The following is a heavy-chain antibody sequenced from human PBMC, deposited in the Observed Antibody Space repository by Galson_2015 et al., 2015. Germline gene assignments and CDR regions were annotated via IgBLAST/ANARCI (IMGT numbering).Heavy chain of an antibody. D-gene: IGHD5-24*01. CDR3: ARDPHGLMATSNAFDI. CDR1: GGTFSSYA. J-gene: IGHJ3*02. Sequence: SVKVSCKASGGTFSSYAISWVRQAPGQGLEWMGGIIPIFGIANYAQKFQGRVTITADKSTSTAYMELSSLRSEDTAVYYCARDPHGLMATSNAFDIWGQGTMVTVSS. V-gene: IGHV1-69*10. CDR2: IIPIFGIA.